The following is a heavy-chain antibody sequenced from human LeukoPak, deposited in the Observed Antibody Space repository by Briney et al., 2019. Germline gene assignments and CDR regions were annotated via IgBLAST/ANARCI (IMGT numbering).Heavy chain of an antibody. D-gene: IGHD5-12*01. V-gene: IGHV3-74*01. CDR3: GRGDSGYGEVHLSDY. CDR1: GFTFSSYA. J-gene: IGHJ4*02. CDR2: LNSDGSTT. Sequence: GGSLRLSCAASGFTFSSYAMSWVRQAPGKGLVWVSSLNSDGSTTRNADSLRGRFTISRDNAKNTLFLQMNSLRAEDTAVYYCGRGDSGYGEVHLSDYWGQGTLVTVSS.